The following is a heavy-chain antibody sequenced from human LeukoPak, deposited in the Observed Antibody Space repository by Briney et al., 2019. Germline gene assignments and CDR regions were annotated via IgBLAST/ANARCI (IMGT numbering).Heavy chain of an antibody. CDR2: VFYSGST. J-gene: IGHJ4*02. CDR3: ARFYGSGTYWTYYFDY. CDR1: GGSISPYY. Sequence: SETLSLTCTRSGGSISPYYWSWIRQPPGKGLEWIGYVFYSGSTNYNPSLKSRVTISVDTSKNQFSLKLSSVTAADTAVYFCARFYGSGTYWTYYFDYWGQGTLVTVSS. D-gene: IGHD3-10*01. V-gene: IGHV4-59*01.